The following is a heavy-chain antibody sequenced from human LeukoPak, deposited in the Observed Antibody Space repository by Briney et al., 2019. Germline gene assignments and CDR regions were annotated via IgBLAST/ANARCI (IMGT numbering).Heavy chain of an antibody. CDR2: IYYSGST. V-gene: IGHV4-39*01. Sequence: SETLSLTCTVSGGSISSSSYYWGWIRQPPGKGLEWIGSIYYSGSTYYNPSLKSRVTISVDTSKNQFSLKLSSVTAADTAAYYCARQKSRTRGRFDYWGQGTLVTVSS. J-gene: IGHJ4*02. D-gene: IGHD2-2*01. CDR1: GGSISSSSYY. CDR3: ARQKSRTRGRFDY.